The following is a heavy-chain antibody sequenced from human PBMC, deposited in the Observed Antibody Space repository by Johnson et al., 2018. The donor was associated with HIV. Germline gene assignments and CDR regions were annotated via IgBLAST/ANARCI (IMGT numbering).Heavy chain of an antibody. V-gene: IGHV3-30-3*01. D-gene: IGHD3-10*01. CDR1: AFTFSSYA. CDR3: AKERGRGGDACDI. Sequence: QVQLVESGGGVVQPGRSLSLSCAASAFTFSSYAMSWVRQAPGKGLEWVAVISYDGSNKYYAYSVKCRFTISRDNSKNTLYLQMNSLRAEDTAVYNCAKERGRGGDACDIWGQGTMVTVSS. CDR2: ISYDGSNK. J-gene: IGHJ3*02.